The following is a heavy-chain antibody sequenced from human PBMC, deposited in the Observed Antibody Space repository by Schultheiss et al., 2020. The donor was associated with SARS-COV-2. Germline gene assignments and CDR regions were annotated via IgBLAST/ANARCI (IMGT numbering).Heavy chain of an antibody. CDR2: IYTTGST. J-gene: IGHJ6*03. D-gene: IGHD3-16*01. CDR3: ARVSGGGYYYYMDV. Sequence: SETLSLTCAVYGGSFSGYYWSWIRQPAGKGLEWIGRIYTTGSTYYNPSLKSRVTISVDTSKNQFSLKLSSVTAADTAVYYCARVSGGGYYYYMDVWGKGTTVTVSS. V-gene: IGHV4-59*10. CDR1: GGSFSGYY.